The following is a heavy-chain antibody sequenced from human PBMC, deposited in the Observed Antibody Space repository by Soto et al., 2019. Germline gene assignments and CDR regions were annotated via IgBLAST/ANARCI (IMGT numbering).Heavy chain of an antibody. CDR3: AKENGRYFDGMDV. V-gene: IGHV3-23*01. J-gene: IGHJ6*02. CDR2: ISGSGGST. CDR1: GFTFSSYA. Sequence: EVQLLESGGGLVQPGGSLRLSCAASGFTFSSYAMSWVRQAPGKGLEWVSAISGSGGSTYYADSVKGRFTISRDNSKNTMYLQMNSMRAEDTAVYYCAKENGRYFDGMDVWGQGTKVTVSS. D-gene: IGHD3-9*01.